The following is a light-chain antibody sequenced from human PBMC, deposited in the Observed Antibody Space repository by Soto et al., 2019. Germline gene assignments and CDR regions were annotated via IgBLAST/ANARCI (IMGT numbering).Light chain of an antibody. V-gene: IGLV2-14*01. Sequence: QSALTQPASVSGSPGQSITISCTGTSSDVGGYNYVSWYQQHPGKAPKLMIYEVSNRPSGVSDHFSGSKSGNTASLNISALQAEDEADYYCSSYTSSSTPSVFGTGTKLTVL. CDR3: SSYTSSSTPSV. CDR1: SSDVGGYNY. J-gene: IGLJ2*01. CDR2: EVS.